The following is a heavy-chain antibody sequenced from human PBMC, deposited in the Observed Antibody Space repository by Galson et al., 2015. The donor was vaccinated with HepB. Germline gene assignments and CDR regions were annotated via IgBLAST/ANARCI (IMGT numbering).Heavy chain of an antibody. CDR2: ISGSAGST. J-gene: IGHJ3*02. Sequence: SLRLSCAASGFTFDKYAMAWVRQAPGKGLEWVSVISGSAGSTSYADFVKGRFTISRDNSKNTVFLQMNSLRADDTAVYYCAKTGGSTWVFETWGQGTMVT. CDR3: AKTGGSTWVFET. CDR1: GFTFDKYA. V-gene: IGHV3-23*01. D-gene: IGHD3-10*01.